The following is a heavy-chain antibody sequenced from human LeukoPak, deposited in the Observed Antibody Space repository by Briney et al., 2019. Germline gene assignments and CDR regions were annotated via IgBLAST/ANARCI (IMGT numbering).Heavy chain of an antibody. J-gene: IGHJ5*02. CDR2: SYYSGST. CDR3: ARKLPRIVGATTGYWFDP. V-gene: IGHV4-59*08. D-gene: IGHD1-26*01. Sequence: PSETLSLTCTVSGGSISSYYWSWIRQPPGKGLEWIGYSYYSGSTNYNPSLKSRVTISVDTSKNQFSLKLSSVTAADTAVYYCARKLPRIVGATTGYWFDPWGQGTLVTVSS. CDR1: GGSISSYY.